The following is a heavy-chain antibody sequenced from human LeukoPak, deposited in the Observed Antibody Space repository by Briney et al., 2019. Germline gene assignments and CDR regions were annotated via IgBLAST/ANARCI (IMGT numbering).Heavy chain of an antibody. CDR1: GFTVSTNY. Sequence: QPGGSLRLSCAASGFTVSTNYMSWVRQTPGKGLEWVSVIYSGGSTYYADSVKGRFTISRDNSKNTLYLQMNSLRAEDTAVYYCAKDPGGSHYFMNAFDIWGQGTMVTVSS. D-gene: IGHD1-26*01. CDR2: IYSGGST. V-gene: IGHV3-53*01. CDR3: AKDPGGSHYFMNAFDI. J-gene: IGHJ3*02.